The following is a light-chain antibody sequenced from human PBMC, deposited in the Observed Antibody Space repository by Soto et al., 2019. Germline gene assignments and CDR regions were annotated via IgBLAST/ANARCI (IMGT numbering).Light chain of an antibody. CDR2: GAS. J-gene: IGKJ1*01. Sequence: DIQMTQSPSSLSASVGDRVTITCRASQGIRYALGWYQQKPGTAPKRLIYGASILQNGVPSRFGGSGSGTEVTLTMSRLQPEDFATYDCLQHNSPPLTCXQGTKVHIK. V-gene: IGKV1-17*01. CDR3: LQHNSPPLT. CDR1: QGIRYA.